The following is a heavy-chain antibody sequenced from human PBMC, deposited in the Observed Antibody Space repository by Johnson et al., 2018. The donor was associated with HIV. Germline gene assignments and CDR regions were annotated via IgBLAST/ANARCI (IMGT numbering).Heavy chain of an antibody. Sequence: QVQLVESGGRVVRPGGSLRLSCAASGFTFSSYGMHWVRQAPGKGLEWVAVIWYDGSNKYYADSVKGRFTISRDNSKNKLYLQMNSLRAEDTAVYYCARDDGISGDAFDMWGQGTMVTVSS. CDR3: ARDDGISGDAFDM. V-gene: IGHV3-30*19. CDR2: IWYDGSNK. J-gene: IGHJ3*02. D-gene: IGHD3-10*01. CDR1: GFTFSSYG.